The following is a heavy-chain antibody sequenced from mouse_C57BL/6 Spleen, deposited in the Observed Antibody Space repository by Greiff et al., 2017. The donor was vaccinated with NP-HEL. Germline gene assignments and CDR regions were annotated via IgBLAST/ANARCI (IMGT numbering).Heavy chain of an antibody. CDR3: ARHEERNWDAFFDY. CDR2: FYPGRGSI. J-gene: IGHJ2*01. CDR1: GYTFTEYT. V-gene: IGHV1-62-2*01. D-gene: IGHD4-1*01. Sequence: QVQLKESGAELVKPGASVKLSCKASGYTFTEYTIHWVKQRSGQGLEWIGWFYPGRGSIKYNEKFKDKATLTADKSSSTVYLELSRLTSEDSAVYFCARHEERNWDAFFDYWGQGTTLTVSS.